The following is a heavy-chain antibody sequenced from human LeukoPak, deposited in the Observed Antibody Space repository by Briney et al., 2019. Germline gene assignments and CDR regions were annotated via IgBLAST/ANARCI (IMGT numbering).Heavy chain of an antibody. V-gene: IGHV4-59*01. CDR3: ARHGDGYNSYFDH. CDR1: GGPISSYY. CDR2: IYYSGST. D-gene: IGHD5-24*01. Sequence: SETLSLTCTVSGGPISSYYWSWIRQPPGKGLEWIGYIYYSGSTNYNPSLKSRVTISVDTSKNQFSLKLSSVTAADTAVYYCARHGDGYNSYFDHWGQGTLVTVSS. J-gene: IGHJ4*02.